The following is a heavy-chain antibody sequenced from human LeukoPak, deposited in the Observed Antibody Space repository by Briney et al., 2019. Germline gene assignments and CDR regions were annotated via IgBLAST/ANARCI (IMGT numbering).Heavy chain of an antibody. V-gene: IGHV1-69*13. CDR3: ARSSFSGYYDSSGYYVFDY. CDR2: IIPIFGTA. D-gene: IGHD3-22*01. J-gene: IGHJ4*02. CDR1: GYTFTGYY. Sequence: ASVKVSCKASGYTFTGYYMHWVRQAPGQGLEWMGGIIPIFGTANYAQKFQGRVTITADESTSTAYMELSSLRSEDTAVYYCARSSFSGYYDSSGYYVFDYWGQGTLVTVSS.